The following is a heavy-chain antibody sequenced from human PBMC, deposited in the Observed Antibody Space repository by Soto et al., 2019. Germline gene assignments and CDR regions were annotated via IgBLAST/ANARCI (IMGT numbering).Heavy chain of an antibody. V-gene: IGHV4-31*03. Sequence: QVRLQESGPGLVKPSQTLSLTCTVSGGSVSSGGFYWNWIRQHPWKGLEWIGYMYNDGRTEYNPSIKSRVSISVYTPKNQFFLKVMSVTVADTAVYYCTREAGYWGQGILVTVSS. J-gene: IGHJ4*02. D-gene: IGHD6-25*01. CDR3: TREAGY. CDR2: MYNDGRT. CDR1: GGSVSSGGFY.